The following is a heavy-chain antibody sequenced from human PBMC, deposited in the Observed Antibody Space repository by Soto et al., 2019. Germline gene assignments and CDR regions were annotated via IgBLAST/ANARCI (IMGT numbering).Heavy chain of an antibody. CDR2: IWYDGSNK. V-gene: IGHV3-33*01. CDR3: ARDAAYYGSGSFITPLY. CDR1: GFTFSSYG. D-gene: IGHD3-10*01. J-gene: IGHJ4*02. Sequence: GGSLRLSCAASGFTFSSYGMHWVRQAPGKGLEWVAVIWYDGSNKYYADSVKGRFTISRDNSKNTLYLQMNSLRAEDTAVYYCARDAAYYGSGSFITPLYWGQGTLVTVSS.